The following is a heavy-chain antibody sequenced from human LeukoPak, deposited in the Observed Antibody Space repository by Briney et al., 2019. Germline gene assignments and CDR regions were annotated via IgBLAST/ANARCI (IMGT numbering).Heavy chain of an antibody. Sequence: PSETLSLTCTVSGGSISSYYWSWIRQPPGKGLEWIGYIYYSGSTNYNPSLKSRVTISVDTSKNQFSLKLSSVTAADTAVYYCARSYIVGATGFVYWGQGTLVTVSS. V-gene: IGHV4-59*01. CDR1: GGSISSYY. CDR3: ARSYIVGATGFVY. CDR2: IYYSGST. J-gene: IGHJ4*02. D-gene: IGHD1-26*01.